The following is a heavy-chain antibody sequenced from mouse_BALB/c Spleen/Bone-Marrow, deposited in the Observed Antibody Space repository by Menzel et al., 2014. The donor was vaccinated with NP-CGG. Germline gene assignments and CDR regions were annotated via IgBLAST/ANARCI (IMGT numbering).Heavy chain of an antibody. Sequence: EVKLMESGGGLVQPGGSLKLSCAASGFTFSSYTMSWVRQTPEKRLEWVAYISNGGGSTYYPDTVKGRFTISRDNAKNTLYLQMSSLKSEDTAIYYCARRSAATYYFDYWGQGTTLTVSS. CDR2: ISNGGGST. CDR3: ARRSAATYYFDY. CDR1: GFTFSSYT. D-gene: IGHD1-2*01. J-gene: IGHJ2*01. V-gene: IGHV5-12-2*01.